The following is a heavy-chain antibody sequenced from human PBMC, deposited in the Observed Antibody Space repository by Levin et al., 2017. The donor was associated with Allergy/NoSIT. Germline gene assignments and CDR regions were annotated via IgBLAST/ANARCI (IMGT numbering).Heavy chain of an antibody. CDR1: GFTFSSYA. D-gene: IGHD1-26*01. J-gene: IGHJ4*02. CDR3: ANASSGSYADY. Sequence: GGSLRLSCAASGFTFSSYAMSWVRQAPGKGLEWVSAISGRSTYYADSVKGRFTISRDKSKNTLYLQMNSRRAEDTAVYYCANASSGSYADYWGQGTLVTVSS. CDR2: ISGRST. V-gene: IGHV3-23*01.